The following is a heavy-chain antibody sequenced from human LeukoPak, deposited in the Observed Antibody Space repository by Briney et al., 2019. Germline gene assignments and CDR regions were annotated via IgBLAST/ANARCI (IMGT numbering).Heavy chain of an antibody. CDR3: AKLLMVRGRRPLGATERVLSYMDV. V-gene: IGHV3-23*01. Sequence: GGSLRLSCAASGFTFRNYGLTWVRQGPGKGLEWVSSIGNSPDNTYCADSVKGRFTISRDNSKNTLYLQMNSLRAEDTAVYYCAKLLMVRGRRPLGATERVLSYMDVWGKGTTVTVSS. CDR2: IGNSPDNT. D-gene: IGHD3-10*01. CDR1: GFTFRNYG. J-gene: IGHJ6*03.